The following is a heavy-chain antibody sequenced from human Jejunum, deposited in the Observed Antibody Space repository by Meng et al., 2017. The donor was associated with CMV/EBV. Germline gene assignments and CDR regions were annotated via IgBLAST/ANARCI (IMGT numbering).Heavy chain of an antibody. CDR3: TKDQVLL. J-gene: IGHJ4*02. CDR1: GFTFSDYG. CDR2: ISYKGDNK. V-gene: IGHV3-30*02. D-gene: IGHD3-10*01. Sequence: EHIVESGGGVVQRGGSLRLSCTPSGFTFSDYGMHWIRQAPGKGLEWVAFISYKGDNKYYADSVRGRFTISRDNSKNTLDLQMNSLRTEDTAVYYCTKDQVLLWGQGTLVTVSS.